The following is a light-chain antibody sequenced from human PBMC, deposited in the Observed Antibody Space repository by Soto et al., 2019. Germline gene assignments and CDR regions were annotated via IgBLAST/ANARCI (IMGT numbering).Light chain of an antibody. J-gene: IGLJ1*01. Sequence: QSALTQPRSVSGSPGQSVTISCTGTSSDVGGYNYVSWYQQHPGKAPKLMIYDVSKRPSGVPDRFSGSKSGNTASLTISGLQAEDEGDYYCCSFAGSHSYVFGTGTKLTVL. CDR3: CSFAGSHSYV. V-gene: IGLV2-11*01. CDR1: SSDVGGYNY. CDR2: DVS.